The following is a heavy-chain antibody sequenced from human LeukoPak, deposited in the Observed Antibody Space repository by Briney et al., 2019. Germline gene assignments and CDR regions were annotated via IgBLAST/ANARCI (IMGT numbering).Heavy chain of an antibody. CDR2: ISWSSGII. CDR1: GFTFDDYA. CDR3: AKPRGAKVRGAAGAFDI. D-gene: IGHD3-10*01. V-gene: IGHV3-9*01. Sequence: GGSLRLSCAASGFTFDDYAMHWVRQAPGKGLEWVSGISWSSGIIGYADSVKGRFTISRDNAKNSLYLQMNSLRAEDTALYYCAKPRGAKVRGAAGAFDIWGQGTMVTVSS. J-gene: IGHJ3*02.